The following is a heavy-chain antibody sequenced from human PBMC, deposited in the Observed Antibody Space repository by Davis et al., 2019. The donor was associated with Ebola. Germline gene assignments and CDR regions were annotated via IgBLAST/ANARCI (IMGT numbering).Heavy chain of an antibody. CDR1: AYTFTSYG. CDR3: ARDGGAWYYFDY. Sequence: ASVKISCSASAYTFTSYGIIWVLQAPAQGLEWMGWISADNGNTNYEQKLQGRVTMTTDKSTSTAYMELRSLRYDDPAVYYCARDGGAWYYFDYWGQGTLVTVSS. CDR2: ISADNGNT. J-gene: IGHJ4*02. D-gene: IGHD3-16*01. V-gene: IGHV1-18*01.